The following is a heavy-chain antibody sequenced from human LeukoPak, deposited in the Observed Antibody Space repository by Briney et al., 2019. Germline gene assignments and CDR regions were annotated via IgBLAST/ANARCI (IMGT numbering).Heavy chain of an antibody. CDR2: INPSGGST. J-gene: IGHJ4*02. CDR3: ARGAHSGFYYDSSGYYDRFDY. D-gene: IGHD3-22*01. CDR1: GYTFTSYY. Sequence: GASVTVSCTASGYTFTSYYMHWVRQAPGQGLEWMGIINPSGGSTSYAQKFQGRVTMTRDTSTSTVYMELSSLRSEDTAVYYCARGAHSGFYYDSSGYYDRFDYWGQGTLVTVSS. V-gene: IGHV1-46*01.